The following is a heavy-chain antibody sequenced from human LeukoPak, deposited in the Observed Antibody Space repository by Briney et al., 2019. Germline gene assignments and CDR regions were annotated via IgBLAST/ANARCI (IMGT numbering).Heavy chain of an antibody. V-gene: IGHV4-31*03. CDR3: ARGPRYYYGSGSYIDY. CDR1: GGSISSGGYY. D-gene: IGHD3-10*01. CDR2: IYYSGSS. Sequence: SQTLSLTCTVSGGSISSGGYYWTWIRQHPGKGLEWIGYIYYSGSSYYNPSLKSRLTISVDTSKNQFSLKLGSVTAADTALDYRARGPRYYYGSGSYIDYWGQGTLVTVSS. J-gene: IGHJ4*02.